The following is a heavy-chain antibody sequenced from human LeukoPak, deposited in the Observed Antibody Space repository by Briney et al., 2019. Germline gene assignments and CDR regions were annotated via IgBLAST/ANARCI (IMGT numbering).Heavy chain of an antibody. CDR3: AKDMVVTAPFDY. CDR2: IYSGGST. Sequence: GGSLRLSCAASGFTVSSNYMSWVRQAPGKGLKWVSVIYSGGSTYYADSVKGRFTISRDNSKNTLYLQMNSLRAEDTAVYYCAKDMVVTAPFDYWGQGTLVTVSS. D-gene: IGHD2-21*02. V-gene: IGHV3-53*01. J-gene: IGHJ4*02. CDR1: GFTVSSNY.